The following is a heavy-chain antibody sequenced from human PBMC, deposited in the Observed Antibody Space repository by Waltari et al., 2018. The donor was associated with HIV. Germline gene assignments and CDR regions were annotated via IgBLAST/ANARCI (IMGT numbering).Heavy chain of an antibody. D-gene: IGHD3-22*01. V-gene: IGHV4-34*01. Sequence: QVQLQPWGAGLLKPSETLSLTCAVYGGSFSGSYWTCIRHPPGKGLEWIGEINHSGSTNYNPSLKSRVTISVDTSKNQFSLKLSSVTAADTAVYYCARGHLGGSRITMIVVVGPFDYWGQGTLVTVSS. J-gene: IGHJ4*02. CDR3: ARGHLGGSRITMIVVVGPFDY. CDR2: INHSGST. CDR1: GGSFSGSY.